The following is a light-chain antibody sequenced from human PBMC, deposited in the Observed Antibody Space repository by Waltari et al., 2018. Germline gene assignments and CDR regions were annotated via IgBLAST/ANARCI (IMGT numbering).Light chain of an antibody. J-gene: IGKJ4*01. CDR2: GAS. Sequence: EIVLTQSPAILSLSPGERASLPCRASQSVETYLAWYQQKPGQAPRLLIHGASTRATGIPARFSGSGSGTDFTLSISSLEPDDFAVYYCLQHNDWSFGGGTKVEIK. V-gene: IGKV3-11*01. CDR1: QSVETY. CDR3: LQHNDWS.